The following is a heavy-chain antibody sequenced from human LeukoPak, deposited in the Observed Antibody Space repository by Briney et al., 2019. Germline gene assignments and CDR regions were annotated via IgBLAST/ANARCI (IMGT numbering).Heavy chain of an antibody. V-gene: IGHV1-69*01. Sequence: GSSVKVSCKASGGTFSNYAISWVRQAPGHGLEWMGGIIPIFETPSYAQKFQGRVTITADESTTTAYMELSSLRSDDTAVYFRATRMPGSQSDNWGQGTLVTVSS. D-gene: IGHD3-10*01. J-gene: IGHJ4*02. CDR1: GGTFSNYA. CDR2: IIPIFETP. CDR3: ATRMPGSQSDN.